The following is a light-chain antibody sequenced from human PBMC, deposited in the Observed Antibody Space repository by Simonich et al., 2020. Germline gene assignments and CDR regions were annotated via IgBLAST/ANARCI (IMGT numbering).Light chain of an antibody. V-gene: IGLV2-11*01. CDR3: CSYAGSYTV. CDR2: DVS. CDR1: SSDVGGYNY. Sequence: QSALTQPRSVSGSPGQSVTISCTGTSSDVGGYNYVSWYQQHPGKAPKLMFYDVSKRPSVVPDRFSGSKSGNPASLTISGLQAEDEADYYCCSYAGSYTVFGGGTKLTVL. J-gene: IGLJ3*02.